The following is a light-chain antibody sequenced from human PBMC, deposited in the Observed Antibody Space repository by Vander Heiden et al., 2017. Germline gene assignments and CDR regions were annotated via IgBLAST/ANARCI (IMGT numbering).Light chain of an antibody. CDR1: NIGSKS. CDR3: QVWDSSSNHVV. V-gene: IGLV3-21*02. J-gene: IGLJ2*01. Sequence: YVLTQPPAVSVAPGQTARITCGGTNIGSKSVRGYQPKPGQDPLLVVYDETDLPSGIPERVSGSNSGNTATLTISTVEAGDEADYYCQVWDSSSNHVVFGGGTKPTVL. CDR2: DET.